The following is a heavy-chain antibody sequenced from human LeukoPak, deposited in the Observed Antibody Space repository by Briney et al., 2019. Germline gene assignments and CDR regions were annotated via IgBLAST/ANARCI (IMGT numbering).Heavy chain of an antibody. V-gene: IGHV1-46*01. CDR2: INPSGGST. J-gene: IGHJ6*03. Sequence: ASVKVSCKASEYPFTGYYIHWVRQAPGQGLEWMGLINPSGGSTNYAQKFQGRVTMTRDTSTSTVYMELSSLRSEDTAVYYCARGPRITLIRGGQWYYYMDVWGKGTTVTISS. CDR1: EYPFTGYY. CDR3: ARGPRITLIRGGQWYYYMDV. D-gene: IGHD3-10*01.